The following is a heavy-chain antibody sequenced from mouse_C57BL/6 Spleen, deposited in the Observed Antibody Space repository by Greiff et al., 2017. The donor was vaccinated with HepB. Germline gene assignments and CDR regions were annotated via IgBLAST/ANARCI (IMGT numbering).Heavy chain of an antibody. CDR3: ASSGNYKDFDG. V-gene: IGHV1-54*01. J-gene: IGHJ1*03. CDR2: INPGSGGT. CDR1: GYAFTNYL. D-gene: IGHD2-1*01. Sequence: VQLQQSGAELVRPGTSVKVSCKASGYAFTNYLIEWVKQMPGQGLEWIGVINPGSGGTDYNEKFKGKATLTADKSSSTAYMQLSSLTSEDSAVYFCASSGNYKDFDGWGTGTTVTVSS.